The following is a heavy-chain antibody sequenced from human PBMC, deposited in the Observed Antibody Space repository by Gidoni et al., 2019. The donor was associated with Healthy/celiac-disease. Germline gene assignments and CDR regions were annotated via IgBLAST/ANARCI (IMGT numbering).Heavy chain of an antibody. Sequence: EVQLVQSGAEVKKPGESLTISCKGSGYSFTSYWIGWVRQMPGKGLEWMGIIYPGDSDTRYSPSFQGQVTISADKSISTAYLQWSSLKASDTAMYYCARRAYCSSTSCFYFDYWGQGTLVTVSS. CDR1: GYSFTSYW. CDR2: IYPGDSDT. V-gene: IGHV5-51*01. D-gene: IGHD2-2*01. CDR3: ARRAYCSSTSCFYFDY. J-gene: IGHJ4*02.